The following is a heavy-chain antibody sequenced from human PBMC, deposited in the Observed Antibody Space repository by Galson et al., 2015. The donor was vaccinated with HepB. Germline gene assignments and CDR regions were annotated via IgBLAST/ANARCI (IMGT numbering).Heavy chain of an antibody. CDR1: GYTFTSYG. CDR2: ISAYNGNT. V-gene: IGHV1-18*04. D-gene: IGHD4-23*01. CDR3: ARDRFTTVVTPDAFDI. Sequence: SVKVSCKASGYTFTSYGISWVRQAPGQGLEWMGWISAYNGNTKYAQKVQGRVTMTTDTSTSTAYMEVRSLRSDDTAVYYCARDRFTTVVTPDAFDIWGQGTMVTVSS. J-gene: IGHJ3*02.